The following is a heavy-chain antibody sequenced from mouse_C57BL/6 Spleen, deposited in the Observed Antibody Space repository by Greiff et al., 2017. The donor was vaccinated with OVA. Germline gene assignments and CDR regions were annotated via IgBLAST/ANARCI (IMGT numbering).Heavy chain of an antibody. CDR1: GFTFSDFY. CDR2: SRNKANDYTT. Sequence: EVKLMESGGGLVQSGRSLRLSCATSGFTFSDFYMEWVRQAPGKGLEWIAASRNKANDYTTEYSASVKGRFIVSRDTSQSILYLQMNALRAEDTAIYYCARDDSPRPMDYWGQGTSVTVSS. V-gene: IGHV7-1*01. J-gene: IGHJ4*01. CDR3: ARDDSPRPMDY.